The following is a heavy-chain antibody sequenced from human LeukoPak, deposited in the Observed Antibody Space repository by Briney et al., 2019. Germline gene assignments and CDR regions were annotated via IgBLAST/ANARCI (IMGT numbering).Heavy chain of an antibody. Sequence: ASVKVSCKASGYTFTSYDINWVRQATGQGLEWMGWMNPNSGNTGYAQQFQGRVTMTKNTSITTAYMDLSSLTSEDTAVYYCARALSWTTESYYYMDVRGKGTTVTVSS. CDR3: ARALSWTTESYYYMDV. J-gene: IGHJ6*03. D-gene: IGHD3/OR15-3a*01. CDR2: MNPNSGNT. CDR1: GYTFTSYD. V-gene: IGHV1-8*01.